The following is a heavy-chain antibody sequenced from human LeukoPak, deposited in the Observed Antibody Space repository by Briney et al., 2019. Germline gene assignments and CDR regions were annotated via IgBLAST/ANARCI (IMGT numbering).Heavy chain of an antibody. D-gene: IGHD1-26*01. V-gene: IGHV3-21*01. CDR3: ARFQSGSYYSDY. J-gene: IGHJ4*02. CDR2: ITFSSSYI. CDR1: GFTFSSYS. Sequence: PGGSLRLSCAASGFTFSSYSMNWVRQAPGKGLEWVSSITFSSSYIYYADSVKGRFTISRDNAKNSLYLQMDSLRDEDTAVYFCARFQSGSYYSDYWGQGTLVVVSS.